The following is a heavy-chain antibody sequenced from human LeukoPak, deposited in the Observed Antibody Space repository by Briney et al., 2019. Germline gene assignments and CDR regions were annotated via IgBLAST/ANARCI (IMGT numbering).Heavy chain of an antibody. D-gene: IGHD5-18*01. J-gene: IGHJ5*02. CDR2: IYHSGST. CDR3: ARDHRGYSYGYAANWFDP. V-gene: IGHV4-38-2*02. Sequence: SETLSLTCTVSGYSISSGYYWGWIRQPPGKGLEWIGSIYHSGSTYYNPSLKSRVTISVDTSKNQFSLKLSSVTPADTAVYYCARDHRGYSYGYAANWFDPWGQGTLVTVSS. CDR1: GYSISSGYY.